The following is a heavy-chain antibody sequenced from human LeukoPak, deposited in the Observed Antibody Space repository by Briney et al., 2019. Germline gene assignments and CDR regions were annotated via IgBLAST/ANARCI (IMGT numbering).Heavy chain of an antibody. CDR3: AKDPTVTTSGSYFDY. CDR2: IWYSGSNK. V-gene: IGHV3-33*06. J-gene: IGHJ4*02. D-gene: IGHD4-17*01. Sequence: GRSLRLSCAASGFTFSSYGMHWVRQAPGKGLEWVAVIWYSGSNKYYADSVKGRFTISRDNSKNTLYLQMNSLRAEDTAVYYCAKDPTVTTSGSYFDYWGQGILVTVSS. CDR1: GFTFSSYG.